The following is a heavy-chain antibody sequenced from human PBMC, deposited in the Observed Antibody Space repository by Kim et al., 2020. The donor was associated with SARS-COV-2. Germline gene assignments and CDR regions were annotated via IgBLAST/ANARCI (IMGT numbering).Heavy chain of an antibody. V-gene: IGHV4-59*12. CDR3: ARNFRNPREPRLRYPHFFDI. Sequence: SETLSLTCTVSGGSISNYYWSWIRQPPGKGLEWIGYIFYSGSTNYTPSLKSRVTISVDTSRNQLSLQLSSVTAADTAVYYCARNFRNPREPRLRYPHFFDIWGQGTMVAVSS. D-gene: IGHD3-9*01. CDR1: GGSISNYY. J-gene: IGHJ3*02. CDR2: IFYSGST.